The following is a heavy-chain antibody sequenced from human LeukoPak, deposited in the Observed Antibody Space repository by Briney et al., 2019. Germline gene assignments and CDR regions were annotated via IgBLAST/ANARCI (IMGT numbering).Heavy chain of an antibody. CDR1: GYTFSNYW. Sequence: GGSLRLSCVGSGYTFSNYWINWVRQAPGKGLEWVGNINEDGSRKNYADSVKGRFTISRDNSKNSLYLQMDSLRAEDTALYYCAGGYYAGYWGQGTQVTVSS. CDR2: INEDGSRK. V-gene: IGHV3-7*04. CDR3: AGGYYAGY. J-gene: IGHJ4*02. D-gene: IGHD2-2*01.